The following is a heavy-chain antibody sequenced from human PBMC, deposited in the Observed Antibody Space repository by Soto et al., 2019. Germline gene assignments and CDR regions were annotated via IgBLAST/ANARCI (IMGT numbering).Heavy chain of an antibody. CDR1: GGTFSSYA. CDR2: IIPIFGTA. CDR3: ARADDDYSNYFSSYYGMDV. V-gene: IGHV1-69*13. Sequence: SVKVSCKASGGTFSSYATSWVRQAPGQGLEWIGGIIPIFGTANYAQKFQGRVTITADESTSTAYMELSSLRSEDTAVYYCARADDDYSNYFSSYYGMDVWGQGTTVTVSS. J-gene: IGHJ6*02. D-gene: IGHD4-4*01.